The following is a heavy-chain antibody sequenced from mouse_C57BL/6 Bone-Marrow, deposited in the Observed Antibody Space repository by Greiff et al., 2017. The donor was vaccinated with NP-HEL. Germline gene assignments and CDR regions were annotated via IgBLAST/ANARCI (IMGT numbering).Heavy chain of an antibody. Sequence: VQLQQPGAELVKPGASVKLSCKASGYTLTSYWMQWVKQRPGQGLEWIGEIDPSDSYTNYNQKFKGKATLTVDTSSSTAYMQLSSLTSEDSAVYYCARRMVTTAYWGQGTLVTVSA. CDR2: IDPSDSYT. CDR3: ARRMVTTAY. CDR1: GYTLTSYW. J-gene: IGHJ3*01. D-gene: IGHD2-2*01. V-gene: IGHV1-50*01.